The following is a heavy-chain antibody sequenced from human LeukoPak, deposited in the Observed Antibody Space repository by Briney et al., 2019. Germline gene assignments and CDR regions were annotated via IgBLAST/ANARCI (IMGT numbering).Heavy chain of an antibody. V-gene: IGHV3-33*01. CDR2: IWYDGTNK. J-gene: IGHJ4*02. D-gene: IGHD3-10*01. CDR1: GFTFSTYG. Sequence: GGSLRLSCAASGFTFSTYGMHWVRQAPGKGLEWLALIWYDGTNKYYTDSVEGRFTVSRDNSKNTLFLQMNSLRAEDTAVYYCATHEPNPTMAAPFNYWGQGTQVTVSS. CDR3: ATHEPNPTMAAPFNY.